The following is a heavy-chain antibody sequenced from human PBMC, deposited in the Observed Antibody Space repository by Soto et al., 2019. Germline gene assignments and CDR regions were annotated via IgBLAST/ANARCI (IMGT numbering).Heavy chain of an antibody. V-gene: IGHV3-66*01. CDR1: LFIVSDNY. J-gene: IGHJ4*02. CDR3: ATRMTTAPY. Sequence: EVRLVQSGGGLVQPGGSLRLSCAASLFIVSDNYMSWVRQAPGKGLEWVSLIYSGGGTDYAESVKGRFTISRDNSKNTLYLQMNSQKAEDTGIYYCATRMTTAPYWGQGTVVTVSS. D-gene: IGHD4-17*01. CDR2: IYSGGGT.